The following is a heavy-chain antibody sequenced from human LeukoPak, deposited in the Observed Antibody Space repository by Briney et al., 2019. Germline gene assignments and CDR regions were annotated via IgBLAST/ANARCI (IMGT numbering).Heavy chain of an antibody. V-gene: IGHV3-23*01. Sequence: PGGSLRLSCAASGFTFSSYAMSWVRQAPGKGLEWVSAISGSGGSTYYADSVKGRFTISRDNSKNTLYLQMNSLRAEDTAVYYCAKDRFDIVVVPAADRWGQGTLVTVSS. CDR3: AKDRFDIVVVPAADR. D-gene: IGHD2-2*01. CDR2: ISGSGGST. J-gene: IGHJ5*02. CDR1: GFTFSSYA.